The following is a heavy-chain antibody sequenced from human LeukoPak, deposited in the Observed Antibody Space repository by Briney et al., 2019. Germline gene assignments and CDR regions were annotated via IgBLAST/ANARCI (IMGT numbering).Heavy chain of an antibody. Sequence: GGSLRLSCAASGFTFSSYSMNWVRQAPGKGLEWVSSISSSSSYIYYADSVEGRFTISRDNAKNSLYLQMNSLRAEDTAVYYCASRGYSYGSLFDYWGQGTLVTVSS. CDR2: ISSSSSYI. CDR3: ASRGYSYGSLFDY. CDR1: GFTFSSYS. D-gene: IGHD5-18*01. V-gene: IGHV3-21*04. J-gene: IGHJ4*02.